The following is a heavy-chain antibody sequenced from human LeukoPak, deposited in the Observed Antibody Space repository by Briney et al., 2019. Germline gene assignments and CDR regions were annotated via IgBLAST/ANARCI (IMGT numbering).Heavy chain of an antibody. CDR2: IIPIFGTA. D-gene: IGHD1-26*01. V-gene: IGHV1-69*05. J-gene: IGHJ4*02. CDR3: ARFSGSLASFDY. CDR1: GGTFSSYA. Sequence: ASVKVSCKASGGTFSSYAISWVRQAPGQGREWMGRIIPIFGTANYAQKFQGRVTITTDESTSTAYMELSSLRSEDTAVFYCARFSGSLASFDYWGQGTLVTVSP.